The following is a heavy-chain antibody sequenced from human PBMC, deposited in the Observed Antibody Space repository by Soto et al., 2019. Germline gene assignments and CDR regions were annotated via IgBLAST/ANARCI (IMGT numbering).Heavy chain of an antibody. CDR3: ARVPREIILVGMDV. V-gene: IGHV1-18*04. Sequence: QVQLVQSGAEVKKPGASVQVSCQASGYTFTSYGITWARQAPGQGLEWMGWISGKTAKTNYAQNLQGRVTITTDTSTSTAYMELRSLRSDDTAVYYCARVPREIILVGMDVWGQGTTVTVSS. CDR1: GYTFTSYG. CDR2: ISGKTAKT. D-gene: IGHD2-2*01. J-gene: IGHJ6*02.